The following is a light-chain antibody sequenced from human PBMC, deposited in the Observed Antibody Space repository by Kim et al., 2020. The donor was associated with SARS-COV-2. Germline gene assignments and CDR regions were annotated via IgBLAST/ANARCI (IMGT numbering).Light chain of an antibody. V-gene: IGKV3-20*01. Sequence: LSPGDRATLSCRASQSVDSNHLAWFQQKPGQAPRLLIYGTSSRAPAIPNRFSASGSGTDFTLTISRLEPEDFAIYYCQQYDRPPYTFGQGTKLEI. CDR1: QSVDSNH. CDR2: GTS. J-gene: IGKJ2*01. CDR3: QQYDRPPYT.